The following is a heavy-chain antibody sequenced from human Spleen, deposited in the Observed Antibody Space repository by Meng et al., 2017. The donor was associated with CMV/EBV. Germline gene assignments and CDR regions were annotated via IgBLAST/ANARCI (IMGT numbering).Heavy chain of an antibody. D-gene: IGHD2-2*01. CDR2: ISGSGGST. CDR1: GFAFSSFA. J-gene: IGHJ4*02. Sequence: GESLKISCTASGFAFSSFAMNWVRQAPGKGLEWVSSISGSGGSTYYSDSVKGRFSISRDNSISTVYLQMNSLRDEDTAVYYCAKDKGRYCSRNSCFPYDYWGQGTLVTVSS. CDR3: AKDKGRYCSRNSCFPYDY. V-gene: IGHV3-23*01.